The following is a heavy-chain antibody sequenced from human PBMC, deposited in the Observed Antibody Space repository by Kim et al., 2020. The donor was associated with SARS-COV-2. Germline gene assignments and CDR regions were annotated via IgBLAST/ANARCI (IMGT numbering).Heavy chain of an antibody. V-gene: IGHV1-46*01. D-gene: IGHD4-17*01. J-gene: IGHJ3*02. CDR3: ASPISDYGGNSGAFDI. CDR1: GYTFTSYY. CDR2: INPSGGST. Sequence: ASVKVSCKASGYTFTSYYMHWVRQAPGQGLEWMGIINPSGGSTSYAQKFQGRVTMTRDTSTSTVYMELSSLRSEDTAVYYCASPISDYGGNSGAFDIWGQGTMVTVSS.